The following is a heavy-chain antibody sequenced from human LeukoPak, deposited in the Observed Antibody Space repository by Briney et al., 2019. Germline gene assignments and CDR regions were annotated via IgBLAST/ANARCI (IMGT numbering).Heavy chain of an antibody. CDR3: ARAAYMSAPYY. J-gene: IGHJ4*02. V-gene: IGHV3-74*01. D-gene: IGHD1-14*01. Sequence: PGDPLTLSCAASGLPFSGYWMLWLRQPPGKGPVWVARIDNDGSSTTYADSVKGRFTISRDNAKNTLYLQMSSLRGEDTAVYYCARAAYMSAPYYWGQGTLVTVSS. CDR1: GLPFSGYW. CDR2: IDNDGSST.